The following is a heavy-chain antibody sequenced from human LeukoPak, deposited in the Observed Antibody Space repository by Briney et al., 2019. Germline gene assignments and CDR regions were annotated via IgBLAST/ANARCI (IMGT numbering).Heavy chain of an antibody. J-gene: IGHJ4*02. Sequence: ASVKVSCKASGYTFTSYGISWVRQAPGQGLEWMGWISAYNGNTNYAQKLQGRVTMTTDTSTSTAYMELRSLRSDDTAVYYCAXXXXXVGIQLWLRTIDYWGQGTLVTVSS. CDR2: ISAYNGNT. V-gene: IGHV1-18*01. CDR3: AXXXXXVGIQLWLRTIDY. CDR1: GYTFTSYG. D-gene: IGHD5-18*01.